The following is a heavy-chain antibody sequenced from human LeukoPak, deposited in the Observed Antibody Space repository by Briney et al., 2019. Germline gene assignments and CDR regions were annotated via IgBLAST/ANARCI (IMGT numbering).Heavy chain of an antibody. V-gene: IGHV1-2*02. Sequence: GASVKVSCKASGYTFTGYYIHWVRQAPGQGLECMGWINPNSGATDLAQKFQGRVTLTRDTSISTAYMELSSLKSEDTATYYCASGADVKSVHYNDRTTYSYYFDYWGQGALVTVSS. CDR1: GYTFTGYY. D-gene: IGHD3-22*01. J-gene: IGHJ4*02. CDR2: INPNSGAT. CDR3: ASGADVKSVHYNDRTTYSYYFDY.